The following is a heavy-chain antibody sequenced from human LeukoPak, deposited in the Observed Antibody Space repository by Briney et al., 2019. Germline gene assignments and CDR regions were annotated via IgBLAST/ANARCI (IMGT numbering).Heavy chain of an antibody. Sequence: SETLSLTCNVSGGSISSHYWTWLRQPPGKGLEWIAYMYYSGNTNYNPSLKSRVTISVDTSKTQFSLKLSSVTAADTAVYYCARHHIAVGDISWGQGTLVTVSS. CDR3: ARHHIAVGDIS. J-gene: IGHJ5*02. CDR2: MYYSGNT. CDR1: GGSISSHY. V-gene: IGHV4-59*08. D-gene: IGHD2-2*01.